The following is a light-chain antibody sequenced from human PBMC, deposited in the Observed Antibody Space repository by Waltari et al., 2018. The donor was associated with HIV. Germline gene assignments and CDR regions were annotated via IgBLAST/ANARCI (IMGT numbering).Light chain of an antibody. CDR1: NSNIGSNT. Sequence: QSVLTQPPSASGTPGQRVTISSSGRNSNIGSNTVNWYQQPPGTAPKLLIYNHNQRPSGVSDRFSGSKSGTSASLAISGLQSEDEADYYCAAWDDSLNAHVLFGGGTKLTVL. CDR3: AAWDDSLNAHVL. J-gene: IGLJ2*01. CDR2: NHN. V-gene: IGLV1-44*01.